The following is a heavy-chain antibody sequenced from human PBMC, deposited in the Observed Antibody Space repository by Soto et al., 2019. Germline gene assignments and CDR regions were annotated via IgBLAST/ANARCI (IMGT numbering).Heavy chain of an antibody. CDR3: GARPANYYFYGMDV. D-gene: IGHD6-6*01. CDR2: IYYNGNT. CDR1: GGSISRSSHY. J-gene: IGHJ6*02. Sequence: SETLSLTCSVSGGSISRSSHYWGWIRQPPGKGLEWVGNIYYNGNTYYNPSLKSRVTISIDTSKNRFSLRLSSVTAADTAVYFCGARPANYYFYGMDVWGQGTTVTVSS. V-gene: IGHV4-39*02.